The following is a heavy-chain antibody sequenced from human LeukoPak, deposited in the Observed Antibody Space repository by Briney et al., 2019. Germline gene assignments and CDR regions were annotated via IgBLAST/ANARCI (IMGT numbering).Heavy chain of an antibody. V-gene: IGHV4-4*02. CDR2: IYHSGST. Sequence: PSETLSLTRAVSGGSISSSNWWSWVRQPPGKGLEWIGEIYHSGSTNYNPSLKSRVTISVDKSKNQFSLKLSSVTAADTAVYYCASVFRSSYYFDYWGQGTLVTVSS. J-gene: IGHJ4*02. D-gene: IGHD3-3*01. CDR3: ASVFRSSYYFDY. CDR1: GGSISSSNW.